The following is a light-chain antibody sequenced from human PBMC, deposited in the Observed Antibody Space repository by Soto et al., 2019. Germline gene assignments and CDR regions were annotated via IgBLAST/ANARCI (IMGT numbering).Light chain of an antibody. J-gene: IGLJ2*01. V-gene: IGLV2-23*01. CDR3: CSYAGSSTSVV. CDR1: RSNVGSYNL. CDR2: EGS. Sequence: QSVLTQPASVSGSPGQSITISCTGTRSNVGSYNLVSWYQQHPGKAPKVMIYEGSKRPSGVSNRFSGSKSGNTASLTISGLQAEDEADYYCCSYAGSSTSVVFGGGTKLTVL.